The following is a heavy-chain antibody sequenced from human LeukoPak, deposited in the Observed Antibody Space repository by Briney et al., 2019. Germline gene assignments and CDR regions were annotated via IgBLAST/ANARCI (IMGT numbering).Heavy chain of an antibody. CDR2: IYYSGST. D-gene: IGHD5-18*01. Sequence: SETLSLTCTVSGGSISSYYWSRIRQPPGKGLEWIGYIYYSGSTNYNPSLKSRVTISVDTSKNQFSLKLSSVTAADTAVYYCARGYSYVSYYFDYWGQGTLVTVSS. J-gene: IGHJ4*02. V-gene: IGHV4-59*01. CDR1: GGSISSYY. CDR3: ARGYSYVSYYFDY.